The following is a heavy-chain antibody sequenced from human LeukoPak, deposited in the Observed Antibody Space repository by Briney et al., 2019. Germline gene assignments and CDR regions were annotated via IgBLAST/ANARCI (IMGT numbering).Heavy chain of an antibody. V-gene: IGHV1-2*02. CDR1: GYTFTGYY. J-gene: IGHJ3*02. D-gene: IGHD6-19*01. Sequence: ASVKVSCKASGYTFTGYYMHWVRQAPGQGLEWMGWINPNSGGTNYAQKFQGRVTMTRDTSISTAYMELSRLRSDDTAVYYCATTPTGWAGAFDIWGQGTMVTVSS. CDR3: ATTPTGWAGAFDI. CDR2: INPNSGGT.